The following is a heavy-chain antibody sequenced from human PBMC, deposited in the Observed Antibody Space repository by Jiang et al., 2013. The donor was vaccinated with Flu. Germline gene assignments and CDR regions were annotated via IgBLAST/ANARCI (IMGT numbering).Heavy chain of an antibody. CDR2: ITGGAAST. CDR3: AKGTRWEPIDY. D-gene: IGHD1-26*01. J-gene: IGHJ4*02. CDR1: EFTFSIYA. V-gene: IGHV3-23*01. Sequence: VQLLESGGGLVQPGGSLRLSCAASEFTFSIYAMSWVRQAPGKGLEWVSGITGGAASTYYADSVKGRFTISRDNSKNTLYLQMNSLRAEDTAVYYCAKGTRWEPIDYWGQGTLITVSS.